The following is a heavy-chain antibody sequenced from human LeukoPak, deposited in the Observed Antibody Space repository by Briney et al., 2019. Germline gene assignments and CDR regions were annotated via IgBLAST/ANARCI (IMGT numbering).Heavy chain of an antibody. V-gene: IGHV3-7*01. CDR1: EFTFSNYW. Sequence: GGSLRLSCAASEFTFSNYWMTWVRQAPGKGLEWVANVKEDGSDKYYVDSVKGRFTISRDNAKNSLYLQMNNLRAEDTAVYYCARDVGYFRFDYWGQGTLVTVSS. CDR3: ARDVGYFRFDY. D-gene: IGHD5-18*01. J-gene: IGHJ4*02. CDR2: VKEDGSDK.